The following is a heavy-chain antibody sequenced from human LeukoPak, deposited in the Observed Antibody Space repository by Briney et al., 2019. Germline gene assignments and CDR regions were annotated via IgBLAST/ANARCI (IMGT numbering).Heavy chain of an antibody. D-gene: IGHD6-19*01. CDR2: IYYSGST. CDR1: GGSISSYY. J-gene: IGHJ4*02. Sequence: SETLSLTCTVSGGSISSYYWSWIRQPPGKGLEWIGYIYYSGSTNYNPSLKSRVTISVDTSKNQFSLKLSSVTAADTAVYYCASAVPSGWYLFDYWGQGTLVTVSS. CDR3: ASAVPSGWYLFDY. V-gene: IGHV4-59*08.